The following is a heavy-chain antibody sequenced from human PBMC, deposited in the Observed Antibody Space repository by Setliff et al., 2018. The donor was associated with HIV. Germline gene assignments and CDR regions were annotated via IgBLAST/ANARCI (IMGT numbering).Heavy chain of an antibody. CDR3: ARQSTVASAGFDF. Sequence: LSLTCAVYGGSFSGHSWTWIRQPPGKGLEWIGEINRSGSANYNRSLKSRVTMSVDTSKRQFSLKLDSVTAADTAIYYCARQSTVASAGFDFWGQGTLVTVSS. V-gene: IGHV4-34*01. CDR1: GGSFSGHS. CDR2: INRSGSA. J-gene: IGHJ4*02. D-gene: IGHD6-13*01.